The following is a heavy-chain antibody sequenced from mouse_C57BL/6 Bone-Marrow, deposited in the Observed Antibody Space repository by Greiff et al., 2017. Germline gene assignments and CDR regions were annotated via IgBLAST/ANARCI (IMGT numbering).Heavy chain of an antibody. D-gene: IGHD1-1*01. CDR1: GFTFSSYG. CDR2: ISSGGSYT. CDR3: ARPAYYGSSYPYYAMDY. Sequence: EVMLVESGGDLVKPGGSLKLSCAASGFTFSSYGMSWVRQTPDKRLEWVATISSGGSYTYYPDSVKGRFTISRDNAKNTLYLQLSSLKSEDTAMYYCARPAYYGSSYPYYAMDYWGQGTSVTVSS. V-gene: IGHV5-6*02. J-gene: IGHJ4*01.